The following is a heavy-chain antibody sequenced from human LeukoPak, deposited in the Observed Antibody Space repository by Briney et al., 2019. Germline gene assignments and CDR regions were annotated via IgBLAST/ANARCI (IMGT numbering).Heavy chain of an antibody. CDR3: ARDKFLASGNVHYYYGVDV. CDR1: GGSISSYY. J-gene: IGHJ6*02. V-gene: IGHV4-59*01. CDR2: IYYSGST. D-gene: IGHD3-3*01. Sequence: SETLSLTCTVSGGSISSYYWSWIRQPPGKGLEWIGYIYYSGSTNYNPSLKSRVTISVDTSKNQFSLKLSSVTAADTAVYYCARDKFLASGNVHYYYGVDVWGQGTTVTVSS.